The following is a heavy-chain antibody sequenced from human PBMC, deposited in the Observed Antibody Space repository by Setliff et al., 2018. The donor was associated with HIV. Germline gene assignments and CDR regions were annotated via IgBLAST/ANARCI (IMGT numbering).Heavy chain of an antibody. V-gene: IGHV4-39*07. CDR3: ARGFPFCSGGNCRANYFDY. CDR1: GGSISSSSYY. D-gene: IGHD2-15*01. CDR2: IYYSGST. Sequence: SETLSLTCTVSGGSISSSSYYWGWIRQPPGKGLEWIGSIYYSGSTNYNPSLNSRVTISVDTSKNQFSLKLSSVTAADTAVFYCARGFPFCSGGNCRANYFDYWGQGTLVTVSS. J-gene: IGHJ4*02.